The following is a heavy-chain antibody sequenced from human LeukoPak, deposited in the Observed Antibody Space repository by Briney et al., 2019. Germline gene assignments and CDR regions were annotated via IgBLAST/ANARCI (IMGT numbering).Heavy chain of an antibody. CDR3: ARTSGYSYGPFDY. V-gene: IGHV4-59*08. CDR2: IYYSGST. J-gene: IGHJ4*02. D-gene: IGHD5-18*01. Sequence: SETLSLTCTVSGGSISSYYWSWIRQPPGKGLEWIGYIYYSGSTNYNPSLKSRVTISVDTSENQFSLKLSSVTAADTAVYYCARTSGYSYGPFDYWGQGTLVTVSS. CDR1: GGSISSYY.